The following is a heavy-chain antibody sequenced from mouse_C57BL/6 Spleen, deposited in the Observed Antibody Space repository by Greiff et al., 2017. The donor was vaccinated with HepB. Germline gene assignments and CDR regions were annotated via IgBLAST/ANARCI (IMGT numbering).Heavy chain of an antibody. D-gene: IGHD2-4*01. V-gene: IGHV1-54*01. CDR1: GYAFTNYL. J-gene: IGHJ3*01. CDR3: AREGDYDEAWFAY. CDR2: INPGSGGT. Sequence: QVQLKQSGAELVRPGTSVKVSCKASGYAFTNYLIEWVKQRPGQGLEWIGVINPGSGGTNYNEKFKGKATLTADKSSSTAYMQLSSLTSEDSAVYFCAREGDYDEAWFAYWGQGTLVTVSA.